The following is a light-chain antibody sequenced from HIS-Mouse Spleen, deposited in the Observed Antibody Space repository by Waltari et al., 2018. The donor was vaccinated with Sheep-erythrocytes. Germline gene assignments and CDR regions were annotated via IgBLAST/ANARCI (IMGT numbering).Light chain of an antibody. Sequence: SYELTQPPSVSVSPGQTARITCSGDALPKQYAYWYQQKPGQAPVLVIYKDSERPSGSPALFCGSSSETTVTLTISGVQAEDEADYYCQSADSSGTYVFGTGTKVTVL. CDR2: KDS. CDR3: QSADSSGTYV. J-gene: IGLJ1*01. V-gene: IGLV3-25*03. CDR1: ALPKQY.